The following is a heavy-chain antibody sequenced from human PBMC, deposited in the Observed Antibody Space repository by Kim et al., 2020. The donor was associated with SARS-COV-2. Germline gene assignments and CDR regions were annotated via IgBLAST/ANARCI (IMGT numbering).Heavy chain of an antibody. CDR2: IDYSGST. V-gene: IGHV4-39*01. Sequence: SETLSLTCTVSGGSISSSTYYWGWIRQPPGKGLEWIASIDYSGSTSYNPSLQTRVTMSVDTSKNQFSLNLTSVTAADTAVYYCGRPQLTGAINWYFDLW. CDR3: GRPQLTGAINWYFDL. D-gene: IGHD7-27*01. J-gene: IGHJ2*01. CDR1: GGSISSSTYY.